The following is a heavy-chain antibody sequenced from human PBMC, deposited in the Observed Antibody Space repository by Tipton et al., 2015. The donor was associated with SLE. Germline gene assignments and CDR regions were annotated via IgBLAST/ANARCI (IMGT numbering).Heavy chain of an antibody. D-gene: IGHD2-2*01. Sequence: LTCTVSGDSIRRHFWSWIRQPPGKGLEWVGRIKSKTDGGTTDYAAPVKGRFTISRDDSKNTLYLQMNSLKTEDTAVYYCTTEAISIDYWGQGTLVTVSS. CDR3: TTEAISIDY. CDR2: IKSKTDGGTT. V-gene: IGHV3-15*01. CDR1: GDSIRRHF. J-gene: IGHJ4*02.